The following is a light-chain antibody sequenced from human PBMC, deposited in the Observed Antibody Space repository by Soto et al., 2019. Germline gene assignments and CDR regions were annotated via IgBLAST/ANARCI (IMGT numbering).Light chain of an antibody. Sequence: EIVLTQSPGTLSVSPGDRVTLSCRASQSISINLAWYQHKPGQAPRLLIYQTSIRAAGIPARFSASGTGTDFTLTISDVQPEDFAVYYCHQRQSWPRTFGQGTKVDIK. CDR3: HQRQSWPRT. V-gene: IGKV3D-15*03. CDR1: QSISIN. J-gene: IGKJ1*01. CDR2: QTS.